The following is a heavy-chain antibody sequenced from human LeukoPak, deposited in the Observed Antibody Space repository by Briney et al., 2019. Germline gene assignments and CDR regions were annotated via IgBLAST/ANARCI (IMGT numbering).Heavy chain of an antibody. CDR3: AREGYYGSGSPPSLYFDY. V-gene: IGHV3-30*03. J-gene: IGHJ4*02. D-gene: IGHD3-10*01. CDR1: GFNFSSHW. CDR2: TSSDLNVK. Sequence: PGGSLRLSCATSGFNFSSHWMHWVRQAPGKGLEWVAVTSSDLNVKLYADSVKGRFTISRDNSRSTLYLQMNSLRPEDTAIYYCAREGYYGSGSPPSLYFDYWGQGTLVTVSS.